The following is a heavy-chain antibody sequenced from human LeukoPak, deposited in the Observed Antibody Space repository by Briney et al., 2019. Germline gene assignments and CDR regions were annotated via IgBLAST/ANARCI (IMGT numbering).Heavy chain of an antibody. V-gene: IGHV4-59*12. CDR2: IYYTGST. CDR3: ARDGDSTNYYYYGMDV. D-gene: IGHD4-17*01. J-gene: IGHJ6*02. CDR1: GGSINNYY. Sequence: PSETLSLTCTVSGGSINNYYWSWVRQPPGAGLEWLAYIYYTGSTNYNPSLKTRLTISVDTSKNQFSLKLSSVTAADTAVYYCARDGDSTNYYYYGMDVWGQGTTVTVSS.